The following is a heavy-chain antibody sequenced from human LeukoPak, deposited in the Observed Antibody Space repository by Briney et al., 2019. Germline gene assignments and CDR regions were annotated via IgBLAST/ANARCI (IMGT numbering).Heavy chain of an antibody. V-gene: IGHV3-33*01. J-gene: IGHJ4*02. Sequence: GGSLRLSCAAPGFTFSSYGMHWVRQAPGKGLEWVAVIWYDGSNKYYADSVKGRFTISRDNSKNTLYLQMNSLRAEDTAVYYCARAEVVVAATTFDYWGQGTLVTVSS. CDR3: ARAEVVVAATTFDY. D-gene: IGHD2-15*01. CDR1: GFTFSSYG. CDR2: IWYDGSNK.